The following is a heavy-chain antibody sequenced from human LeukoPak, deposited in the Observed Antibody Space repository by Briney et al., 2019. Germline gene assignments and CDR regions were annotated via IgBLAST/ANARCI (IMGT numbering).Heavy chain of an antibody. V-gene: IGHV1-46*01. CDR1: GYTFTSYY. J-gene: IGHJ4*02. CDR3: ARSSYYYGSGSYYNFDY. D-gene: IGHD3-10*01. Sequence: EASVKVSCKASGYTFTSYYMHWVRQAPGQGLEWMGIINPSGGSTSYAQKFQGRVTITADKSTSTAYMELSSLRSEDTAVYYCARSSYYYGSGSYYNFDYWGQGTLVTVSS. CDR2: INPSGGST.